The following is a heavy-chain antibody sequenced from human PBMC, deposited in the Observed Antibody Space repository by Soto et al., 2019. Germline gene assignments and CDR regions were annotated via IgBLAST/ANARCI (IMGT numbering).Heavy chain of an antibody. CDR3: AKGTGTTSLYYFDY. V-gene: IGHV3-30*18. CDR1: GFTFSSYG. D-gene: IGHD1-7*01. Sequence: GGSLRLSCAASGFTFSSYGMHWVRQAPGKGLEWVAVISYDGSKKDYADAVKGRFTISRDKSKSTLYLQMNSLRVEETAVYYCAKGTGTTSLYYFDYWGQGTLVTVSS. J-gene: IGHJ4*02. CDR2: ISYDGSKK.